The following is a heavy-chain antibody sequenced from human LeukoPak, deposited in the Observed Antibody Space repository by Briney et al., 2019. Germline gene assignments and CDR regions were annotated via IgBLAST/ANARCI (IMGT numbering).Heavy chain of an antibody. CDR1: GFTFSSYS. Sequence: GGSLRLSCAASGFTFSSYSMNWVRQAPGKGLEWVSSISSNSNYIYYADSVKGRFTISRDNAKNSLYLQMNSLRAEDTAVYYCAKDGFYGSGSYVDYWGQGTLVTVSS. V-gene: IGHV3-21*01. CDR2: ISSNSNYI. CDR3: AKDGFYGSGSYVDY. J-gene: IGHJ4*02. D-gene: IGHD3-10*01.